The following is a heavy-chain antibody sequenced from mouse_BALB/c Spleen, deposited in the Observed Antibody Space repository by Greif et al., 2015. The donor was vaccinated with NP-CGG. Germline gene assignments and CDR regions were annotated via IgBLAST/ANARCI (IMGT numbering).Heavy chain of an antibody. V-gene: IGHV1S81*02. J-gene: IGHJ4*01. CDR2: INPSNGRT. D-gene: IGHD2-3*01. CDR1: GYTFTSYW. Sequence: VQLQKSGAELVKPGASVKLSCKASGYTFTSYWMHWVKQRPGQGLEWIGEINPSNGRTNYNEKFKSKATLTVDKSSSTAYMQLSSLTSEDSAVYYCAIYDGYYYYAMDYWGQGTSVTVSS. CDR3: AIYDGYYYYAMDY.